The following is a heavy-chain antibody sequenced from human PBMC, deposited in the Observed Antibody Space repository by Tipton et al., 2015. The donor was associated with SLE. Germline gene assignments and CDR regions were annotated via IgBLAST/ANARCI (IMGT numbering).Heavy chain of an antibody. Sequence: TLSLTCTVSGGSIISGSFYWSWFRQHPGKGLEWIGNIYYSGTTHYNPSLKSRLTVSVDTSKNKFSLKLTSVTAADTAVYYCARVNPGAGDAFDIWGQGTMVTVSS. CDR2: IYYSGTT. CDR1: GGSIISGSFY. CDR3: ARVNPGAGDAFDI. V-gene: IGHV4-31*03. D-gene: IGHD6-19*01. J-gene: IGHJ3*02.